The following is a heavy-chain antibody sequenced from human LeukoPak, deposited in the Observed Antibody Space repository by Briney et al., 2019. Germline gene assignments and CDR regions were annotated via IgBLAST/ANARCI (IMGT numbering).Heavy chain of an antibody. J-gene: IGHJ1*01. V-gene: IGHV3-48*01. CDR1: GFTFSSYS. D-gene: IGHD3-22*01. CDR2: ISSSSSTI. CDR3: ARDQSYYDSSGYYYPEYFQH. Sequence: GGSLRLSCAASGFTFSSYSMNWVRQAPGKGLEWVSYISSSSSTIYYADSVKGRFTISRDNAKNSLYLQMNSLRAEGTAVYYCARDQSYYDSSGYYYPEYFQHWGQGTLVTVSS.